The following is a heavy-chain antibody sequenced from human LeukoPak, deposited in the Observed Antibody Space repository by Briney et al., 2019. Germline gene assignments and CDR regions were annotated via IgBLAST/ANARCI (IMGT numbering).Heavy chain of an antibody. J-gene: IGHJ4*02. CDR2: INPSGGST. V-gene: IGHV1-46*01. D-gene: IGHD2-2*01. Sequence: ASVKVSCKASGYTFTIYYMHWVRQAPGQGLEWMGIINPSGGSTSYAQKFQGRVTMTRDTSTSTVYMELSSLRTEDTAVYYCARDAYCSSTSCYARLDYWGQGTLVTVSS. CDR1: GYTFTIYY. CDR3: ARDAYCSSTSCYARLDY.